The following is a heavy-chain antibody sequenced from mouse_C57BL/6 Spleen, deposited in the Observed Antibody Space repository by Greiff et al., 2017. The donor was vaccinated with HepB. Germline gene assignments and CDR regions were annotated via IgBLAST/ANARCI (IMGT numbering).Heavy chain of an antibody. Sequence: QVQLQQSGPELVKPGASVKISCKASGYAFSSSWMNWVKQRPGKGLEWIGRIYPGDGDTNYNGKFKGKATLTADKSSSTAYMQLSSLTSEDSAVYFCARQAGTRWYFDVWGTGTTVTVSS. CDR3: ARQAGTRWYFDV. CDR2: IYPGDGDT. D-gene: IGHD3-2*02. CDR1: GYAFSSSW. V-gene: IGHV1-82*01. J-gene: IGHJ1*03.